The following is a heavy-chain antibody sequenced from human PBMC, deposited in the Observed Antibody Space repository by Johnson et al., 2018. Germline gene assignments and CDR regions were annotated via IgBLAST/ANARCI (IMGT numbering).Heavy chain of an antibody. J-gene: IGHJ3*02. CDR1: GFTFSSYA. CDR2: ISYDGSNK. CDR3: ARERWPGAPDAFDI. D-gene: IGHD1-26*01. Sequence: VQLVETGGGVVQPGRSLRLSCAASGFTFSSYAMHWVRQAPGKGLEWVAVISYDGSNKYYADSVKGRFTISRDNSKNTLYLQMNSLRDEDTAVYYCARERWPGAPDAFDIWGQGTMVTVSS. V-gene: IGHV3-30-3*01.